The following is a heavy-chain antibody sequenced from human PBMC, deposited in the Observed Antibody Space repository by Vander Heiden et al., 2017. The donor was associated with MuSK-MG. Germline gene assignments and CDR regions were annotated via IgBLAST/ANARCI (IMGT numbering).Heavy chain of an antibody. CDR2: IYYSGST. J-gene: IGHJ4*02. D-gene: IGHD6-19*01. Sequence: QLQLQESGPGLVKPSETLSLTCTVSGCSISSSSYSWGWIRQPPGKGLEWIGNIYYSGSTYYNPSRKSRVPISVDTSKNQFSLKLSSVNAADTAVYYCARRPATYSSGWSDGTDYYLDFWGQGTLVTVSS. CDR1: GCSISSSSYS. CDR3: ARRPATYSSGWSDGTDYYLDF. V-gene: IGHV4-39*01.